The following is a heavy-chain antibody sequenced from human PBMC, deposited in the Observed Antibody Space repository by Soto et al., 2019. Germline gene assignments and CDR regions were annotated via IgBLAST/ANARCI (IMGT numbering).Heavy chain of an antibody. CDR1: GFTLTAYY. D-gene: IGHD3-3*02. J-gene: IGHJ3*02. CDR3: ARHLTSGAFDI. CDR2: INPFNGAT. V-gene: IGHV1-2*02. Sequence: ASVKVSCKASGFTLTAYYIHWVRQAPGQGLEWMGWINPFNGATHYTQTFQGRVTLTRDTSIDTAYMELSSLRSEDTAVYYCARHLTSGAFDIWGQGAMATVSS.